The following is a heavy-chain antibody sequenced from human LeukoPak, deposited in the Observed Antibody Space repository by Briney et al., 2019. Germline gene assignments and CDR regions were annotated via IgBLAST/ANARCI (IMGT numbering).Heavy chain of an antibody. V-gene: IGHV1-18*01. CDR2: ISAYNGNT. Sequence: ASVKVSYKASGYTFSNYGITWVRQAPGQGLEWMGWISAYNGNTNYTQRLQGRVTMTTDTFTSTAYMDLRSLRSDDTAVYYCARDNYDSCGFSLDYWGQGTVVTVSS. CDR1: GYTFSNYG. CDR3: ARDNYDSCGFSLDY. J-gene: IGHJ4*02. D-gene: IGHD3-22*01.